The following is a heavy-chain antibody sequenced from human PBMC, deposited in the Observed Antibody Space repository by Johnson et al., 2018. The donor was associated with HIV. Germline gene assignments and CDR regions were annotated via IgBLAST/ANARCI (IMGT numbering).Heavy chain of an antibody. CDR1: GFTFSSYD. J-gene: IGHJ3*02. CDR3: ARGMYYYDTSGYLIRPRAFDI. CDR2: IFSVGDV. Sequence: VQLVESGGGLVQPGGSLRLSCAASGFTFSSYDMHWVRQATGKGLEWVSVIFSVGDVYYADSVKGRFTVSSDNAKNSLYLQMNSLRAEDTALYYCARGMYYYDTSGYLIRPRAFDIWGQGTVVTVSS. D-gene: IGHD3-22*01. V-gene: IGHV3-13*01.